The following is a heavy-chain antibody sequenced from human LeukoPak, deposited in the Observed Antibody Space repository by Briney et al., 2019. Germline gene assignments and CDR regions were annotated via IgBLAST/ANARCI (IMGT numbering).Heavy chain of an antibody. J-gene: IGHJ4*02. D-gene: IGHD2-2*01. CDR2: ISSSSSYI. CDR3: ARAPTVLVGYCSSSSCQADY. CDR1: GFTFSSYS. Sequence: GGSLRLSCAASGFTFSSYSMKWVRQAPGKGLEWVSSISSSSSYIYYADSVRGRFTISRDNAENSLYLQMNSLRVEDTAVYYCARAPTVLVGYCSSSSCQADYWGQGTLVTVSS. V-gene: IGHV3-21*01.